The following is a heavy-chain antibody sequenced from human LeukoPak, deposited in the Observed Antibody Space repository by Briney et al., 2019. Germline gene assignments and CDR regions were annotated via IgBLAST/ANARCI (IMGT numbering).Heavy chain of an antibody. CDR1: GFIFSNYG. J-gene: IGHJ4*02. CDR2: IRYNGSHK. CDR3: AKDSSSWYVDY. Sequence: PGGSLRLSCAASGFIFSNYGMHWVRQAPGKGLEWVAFIRYNGSHKYYSDSVKGRFTISRDNSRNTLSLQMNSLRAEDTAVYYCAKDSSSWYVDYWGQGTLVTVSS. D-gene: IGHD6-13*01. V-gene: IGHV3-30*02.